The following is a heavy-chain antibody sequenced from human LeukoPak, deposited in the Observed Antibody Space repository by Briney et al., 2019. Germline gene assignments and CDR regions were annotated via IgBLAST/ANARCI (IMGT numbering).Heavy chain of an antibody. D-gene: IGHD2/OR15-2a*01. J-gene: IGHJ4*02. Sequence: GGSLRLSCAASGFTASGYWMHWVRQHPARWPMWLSYITEDGSGKSYEDPVRGRFTISRDNAKNTVHLQMNSLRVDDTAVYYCARDGQGPISLDYWGQGTPVTVSS. CDR1: GFTASGYW. CDR3: ARDGQGPISLDY. CDR2: ITEDGSGK. V-gene: IGHV3-74*01.